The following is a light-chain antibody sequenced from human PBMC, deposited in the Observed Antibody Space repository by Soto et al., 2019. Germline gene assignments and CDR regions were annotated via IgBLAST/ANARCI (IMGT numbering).Light chain of an antibody. J-gene: IGKJ4*01. V-gene: IGKV1-5*01. CDR3: QQYNTYVT. CDR1: QSISSW. Sequence: DIQMTQSPSTLSASVGDRVTITCRASQSISSWLAWYQQKPGKAPKLLIYDASSLESGVPSRFSSSGSGTEFTLTISSLQPDAFATYYCQQYNTYVTFGGGTKVEIK. CDR2: DAS.